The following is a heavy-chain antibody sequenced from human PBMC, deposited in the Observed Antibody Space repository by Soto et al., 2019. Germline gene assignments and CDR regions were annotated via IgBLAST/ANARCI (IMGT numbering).Heavy chain of an antibody. V-gene: IGHV3-9*01. CDR1: GFTFDDYT. Sequence: EVQLVESGGGLIQPGRSLRLSCAASGFTFDDYTMHWVRQAPGTGLEWVASLRWSSGYKGYAASVKGRFTNSIDNAKKFLFPEMNNVEAEEKALSYRAQASFDRYWRGGICFSLYQHWGPGTLVTVSA. J-gene: IGHJ1*01. CDR2: LRWSSGYK. CDR3: AQASFDRYWRGGICFSLYQH. D-gene: IGHD2-15*01.